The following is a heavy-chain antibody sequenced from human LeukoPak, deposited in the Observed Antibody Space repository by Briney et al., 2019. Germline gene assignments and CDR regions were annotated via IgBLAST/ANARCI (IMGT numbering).Heavy chain of an antibody. J-gene: IGHJ3*02. CDR1: GYTFTSYY. D-gene: IGHD5-18*01. CDR2: INPSGGST. Sequence: ASVKVSCKAPGYTFTSYYMHWVRQAPGQGLEWMGIINPSGGSTSYAQKFQGRVTMTRDTSTSTVYMELSSLRSEDTAVYYCASHVDTAMDHDIWGQGTMVTVSS. CDR3: ASHVDTAMDHDI. V-gene: IGHV1-46*01.